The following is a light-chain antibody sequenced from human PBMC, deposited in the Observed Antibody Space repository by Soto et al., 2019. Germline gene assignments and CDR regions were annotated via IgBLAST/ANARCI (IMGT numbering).Light chain of an antibody. CDR2: SAS. Sequence: DIQMTQSPSSLSASVGDRVTITCRASQSIDTYLNWYQQRPGKAPTLLIYSASSLQSGVPSRFSGSGSGTDFTLTISSLQPDDFATYYCQQTYGTLAYTFGQGTKLEI. CDR1: QSIDTY. V-gene: IGKV1-39*01. CDR3: QQTYGTLAYT. J-gene: IGKJ2*01.